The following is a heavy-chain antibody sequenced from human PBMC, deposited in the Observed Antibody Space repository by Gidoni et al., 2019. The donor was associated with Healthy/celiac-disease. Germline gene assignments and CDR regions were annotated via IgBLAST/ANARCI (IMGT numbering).Heavy chain of an antibody. CDR2: ISGSGGST. CDR3: AKDAGTVVTPTMFFRY. D-gene: IGHD2-21*02. V-gene: IGHV3-23*01. Sequence: EVQLLESGGGLVQPGGSLRLSCAASGFTFSSYAMSWVRQAPGKGLEGVSAISGSGGSTYYADSVKGRFTISRDNSKNTLYLQMNSLRAEDTAVYYCAKDAGTVVTPTMFFRYWGQGTLVTVSS. CDR1: GFTFSSYA. J-gene: IGHJ4*02.